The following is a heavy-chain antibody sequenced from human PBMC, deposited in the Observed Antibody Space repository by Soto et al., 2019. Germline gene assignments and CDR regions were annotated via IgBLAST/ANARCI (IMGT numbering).Heavy chain of an antibody. V-gene: IGHV3-48*02. CDR2: INGSSSTM. J-gene: IGHJ5*02. CDR1: GFTFGIYS. CDR3: ARGDRFRCSGDRCFSDGLFLS. D-gene: IGHD2-15*01. Sequence: EVQLVESGGGLVQRGGSLRLSCAASGFTFGIYSMNWVRQAPGKGLEWISYINGSSSTMYYADSVKGRFIISRDNADNSLYLQMNSLRDADTAVYYCARGDRFRCSGDRCFSDGLFLSWGQGILVTVSS.